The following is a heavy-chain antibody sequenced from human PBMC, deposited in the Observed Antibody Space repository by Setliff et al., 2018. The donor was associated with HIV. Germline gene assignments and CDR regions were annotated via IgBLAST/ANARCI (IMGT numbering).Heavy chain of an antibody. V-gene: IGHV4-34*12. CDR1: GGSFSGYY. Sequence: KASETLSLTCAVYGGSFSGYYWNWIRQPPGKGLEWIGEIIPSGSTNYNPSLKSRVTISVDTSKNQFSLKLSSVTAADTAVYYCARRSGWSLDYWGQGTLVTVSS. D-gene: IGHD6-19*01. J-gene: IGHJ4*02. CDR2: IIPSGST. CDR3: ARRSGWSLDY.